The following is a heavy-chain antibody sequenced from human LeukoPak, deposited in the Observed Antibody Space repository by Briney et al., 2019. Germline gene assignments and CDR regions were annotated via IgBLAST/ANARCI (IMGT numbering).Heavy chain of an antibody. D-gene: IGHD2-2*01. Sequence: PGGSLRLSCAASGFTFSSYAMSWVRQAPGKGLKWVSAISGSGVSTYYADSVKGRFTISRDNSKNTLYLQMNSLRAEDTAVYYCAKDCSSTSCPTSDYWGQGTLVTVSS. CDR3: AKDCSSTSCPTSDY. V-gene: IGHV3-23*01. CDR2: ISGSGVST. CDR1: GFTFSSYA. J-gene: IGHJ4*02.